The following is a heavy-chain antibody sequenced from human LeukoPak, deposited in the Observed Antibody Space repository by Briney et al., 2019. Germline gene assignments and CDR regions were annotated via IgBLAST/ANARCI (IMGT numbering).Heavy chain of an antibody. CDR2: ISGSGGST. CDR1: GFTFSSYA. CDR3: AKAYSYGYRDVLDY. V-gene: IGHV3-23*01. J-gene: IGHJ4*02. D-gene: IGHD5-18*01. Sequence: SGGSLRLSCAASGFTFSSYAMSWVRQAPGKGLEWVSAISGSGGSTYYADSVKGRFTISRDNSKNTLYLQMDSLRAEDTAVYYCAKAYSYGYRDVLDYWGQGTLVTVSS.